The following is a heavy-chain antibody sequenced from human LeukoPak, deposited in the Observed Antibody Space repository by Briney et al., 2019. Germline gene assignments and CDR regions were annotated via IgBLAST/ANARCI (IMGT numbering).Heavy chain of an antibody. CDR2: ITISGDNT. J-gene: IGHJ4*02. V-gene: IGHV3-23*01. D-gene: IGHD2-15*01. CDR1: RLTLRNFA. CDR3: AREGGLVVAATDFDY. Sequence: QPGGSLRLSCAATRLTLRNFAMSWVRQAPGKGLEWVSSITISGDNTHYADSVKGRFTISRDNSKNTVYLQMNSLRAEDTAVYYCAREGGLVVAATDFDYWGQGTLVTVSS.